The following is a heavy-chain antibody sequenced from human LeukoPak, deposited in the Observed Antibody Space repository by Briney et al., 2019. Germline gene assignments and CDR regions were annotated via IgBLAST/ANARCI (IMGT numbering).Heavy chain of an antibody. J-gene: IGHJ4*02. CDR1: GFTFNGYA. Sequence: GGSLRLSCAASGFTFNGYAMSWVRQAPEKGLEWVATIRGSGGGTYYADSVKGRFTISRDDSKNTLYLQMNSLRAEDTAVYYCAKDLGRYRNNYFDYWGQGTLVTVSS. V-gene: IGHV3-23*01. D-gene: IGHD1-26*01. CDR2: IRGSGGGT. CDR3: AKDLGRYRNNYFDY.